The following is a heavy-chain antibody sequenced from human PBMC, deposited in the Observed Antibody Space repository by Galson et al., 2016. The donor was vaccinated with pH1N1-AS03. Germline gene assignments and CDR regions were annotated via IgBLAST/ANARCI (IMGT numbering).Heavy chain of an antibody. J-gene: IGHJ4*02. CDR2: IYPSDSDI. Sequence: QSGAEVKKTGESLKISCKGSGYSFISYWIGWVRQMPGKGLELLGIIYPSDSDIRYSPSFQGQITISVGKNITTAFLQWTSLKPSDTGMYYCARLPVSATDPLYYFDLWGQGTLVTVSS. V-gene: IGHV5-51*01. D-gene: IGHD2-15*01. CDR3: ARLPVSATDPLYYFDL. CDR1: GYSFISYW.